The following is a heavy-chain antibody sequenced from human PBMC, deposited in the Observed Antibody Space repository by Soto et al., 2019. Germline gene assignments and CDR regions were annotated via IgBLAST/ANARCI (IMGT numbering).Heavy chain of an antibody. CDR2: INGDGSAT. Sequence: VQLVESGGGLVQPGGSLRLSCTASGFAFSHYWMHWVRQAPGKGLMWVSRINGDGSATTYADSVKGRFTISRDNAKNTLYLQMTSLRAEDTAGYYCVRSDWFDPWGQGTLVTVSS. J-gene: IGHJ5*02. CDR1: GFAFSHYW. V-gene: IGHV3-74*01. CDR3: VRSDWFDP.